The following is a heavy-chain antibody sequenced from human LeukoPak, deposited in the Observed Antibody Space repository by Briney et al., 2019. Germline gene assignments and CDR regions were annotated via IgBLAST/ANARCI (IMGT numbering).Heavy chain of an antibody. V-gene: IGHV3-23*01. Sequence: PGGSLRLSCAASGFTFSSYAMSWVRQAPVKGLEWVSAISGSGGSTYYADSVKGRFTISRDNSKNTLYLQMNSLRAEDTAVYYCAKAFNYEYYDFWSGYYFFDYWGQGTLVTVSS. CDR3: AKAFNYEYYDFWSGYYFFDY. CDR1: GFTFSSYA. J-gene: IGHJ4*02. CDR2: ISGSGGST. D-gene: IGHD3-3*01.